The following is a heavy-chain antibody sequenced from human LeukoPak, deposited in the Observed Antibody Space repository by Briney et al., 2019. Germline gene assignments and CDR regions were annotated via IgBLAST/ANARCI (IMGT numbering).Heavy chain of an antibody. Sequence: PGGSLRLSCAASGFTFSNAWMSWVRQAPGKGLEWVGRIKSKTDGGTTDYAAPVKGRFTISRDDSKNTLYLQMNSLRAEDTAVYYCSYSSGWGGDYYFDYWGQGTLVTVSS. CDR2: IKSKTDGGTT. D-gene: IGHD6-19*01. CDR3: SYSSGWGGDYYFDY. J-gene: IGHJ4*02. V-gene: IGHV3-15*01. CDR1: GFTFSNAW.